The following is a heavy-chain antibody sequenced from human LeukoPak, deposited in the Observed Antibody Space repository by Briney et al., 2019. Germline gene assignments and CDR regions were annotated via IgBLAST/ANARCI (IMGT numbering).Heavy chain of an antibody. Sequence: PSETLSLTCAVYGGSFSGYYWSWIRQPPGKGLEWIGEINHSGSTNYNPSLESRVTISVDTSKNQFSLKLSSVTAADTAVYYCARETSQKGAHYMDVWGKGTTITISS. D-gene: IGHD3-16*01. CDR3: ARETSQKGAHYMDV. CDR1: GGSFSGYY. CDR2: INHSGST. J-gene: IGHJ6*03. V-gene: IGHV4-34*01.